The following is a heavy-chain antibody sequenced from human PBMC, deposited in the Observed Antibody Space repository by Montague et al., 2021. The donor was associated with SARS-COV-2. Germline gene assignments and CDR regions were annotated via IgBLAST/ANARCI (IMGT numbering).Heavy chain of an antibody. V-gene: IGHV4-39*01. Sequence: SETLSLTCTVSGGSISSTTYRWGWIRQPPGKGLEWIGFISYSGTTFYNPSLKSRISMSVDTPKSQFSLNLTPVTAADTAVYYCARHYGSSLDSWGQGTLVAVSS. CDR3: ARHYGSSLDS. CDR1: GGSISSTTYR. D-gene: IGHD4-17*01. J-gene: IGHJ4*02. CDR2: ISYSGTT.